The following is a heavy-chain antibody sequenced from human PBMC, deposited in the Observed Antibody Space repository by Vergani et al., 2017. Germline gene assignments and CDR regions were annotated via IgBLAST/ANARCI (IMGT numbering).Heavy chain of an antibody. CDR1: GFTFSSYA. CDR3: ARDLSIAVAGTGDY. CDR2: ISYDGSNK. V-gene: IGHV3-30-3*01. D-gene: IGHD6-19*01. J-gene: IGHJ4*02. Sequence: QVQLVESGGGVVQPGRSLRLSCAASGFTFSSYAMHWVRQAPGKGLEWVAVISYDGSNKYYADSVKGRFTISRDNSKNTLYLQMNSLRAEDTAVYYCARDLSIAVAGTGDYWGQGTLVTVSS.